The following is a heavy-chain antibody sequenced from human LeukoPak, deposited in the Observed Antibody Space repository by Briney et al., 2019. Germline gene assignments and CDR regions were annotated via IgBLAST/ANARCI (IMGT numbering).Heavy chain of an antibody. CDR2: ISGSGGST. J-gene: IGHJ4*02. CDR1: GFTFSSYA. D-gene: IGHD5-18*01. V-gene: IGHV3-23*01. Sequence: GGSLRLSCAASGFTFSSYAVSWVRQAPGKGLEWVSGISGSGGSTHYADSVKGRFTISRDKSKNTLSLQMNSLRAEDTAVYYCAKAGTYTSIFMADCWGQGTLVTVSS. CDR3: AKAGTYTSIFMADC.